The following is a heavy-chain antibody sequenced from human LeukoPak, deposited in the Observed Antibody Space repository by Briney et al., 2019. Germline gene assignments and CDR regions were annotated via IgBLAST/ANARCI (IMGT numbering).Heavy chain of an antibody. D-gene: IGHD3-10*01. V-gene: IGHV3-48*04. CDR1: GFTFSSYS. J-gene: IGHJ4*02. CDR3: AAGGYVGDF. Sequence: GGSLRLSCAASGFTFSSYSMNWVRQAPGKGLEWVSYISNSGSKIFYADSVKGRFTISRDNAKNSLYLQMDSLSAEDTAVYYCAAGGYVGDFWGQGTLVTVSS. CDR2: ISNSGSKI.